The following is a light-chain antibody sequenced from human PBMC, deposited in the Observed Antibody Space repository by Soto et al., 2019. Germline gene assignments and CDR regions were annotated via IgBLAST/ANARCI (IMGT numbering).Light chain of an antibody. CDR1: QSIGNW. CDR3: QEYNSYV. J-gene: IGKJ3*01. CDR2: KAS. Sequence: DVQMTQTPSSLSASVGDRVILTCRASQSIGNWLAWYQQKPGKAPKLLIYKASSLESGVPTRFSGSGSGTDFTLTHRSPQPQAFATYYRQEYNSYVFGPGTKVDIK. V-gene: IGKV1-5*03.